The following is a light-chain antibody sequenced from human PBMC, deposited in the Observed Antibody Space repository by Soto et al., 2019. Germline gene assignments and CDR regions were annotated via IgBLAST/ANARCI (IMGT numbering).Light chain of an antibody. J-gene: IGKJ1*01. CDR3: HQYYTSPRA. Sequence: EIVLTQSPGTVSLSPGERATLSCRASQRVSSSYFAWYQHKPGQAPRLLIYGVSSRAAGIPDRFSGSGSGTDFTLTISRLEPEDSAVYYCHQYYTSPRAFGQGTRVEIK. CDR1: QRVSSSY. V-gene: IGKV3-20*01. CDR2: GVS.